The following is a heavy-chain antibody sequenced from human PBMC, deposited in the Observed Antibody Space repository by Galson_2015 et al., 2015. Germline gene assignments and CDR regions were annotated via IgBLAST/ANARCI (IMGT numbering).Heavy chain of an antibody. J-gene: IGHJ4*02. CDR3: ARGRDFWSGSYFDY. Sequence: TLSLTCTVSGDSISDGNNYWSWIRQHPGKGLEWIGHIYNSGSKYYNPSLESLLSISVDTSKNQFSLKLTSVTAADTAVYYYARGRDFWSGSYFDYWGQGTLVTVSS. CDR1: GDSISDGNNY. D-gene: IGHD3-3*01. V-gene: IGHV4-31*01. CDR2: IYNSGSK.